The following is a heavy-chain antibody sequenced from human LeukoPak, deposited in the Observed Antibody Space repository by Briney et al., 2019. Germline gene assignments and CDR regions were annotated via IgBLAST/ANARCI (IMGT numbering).Heavy chain of an antibody. CDR3: ARAATGDLYNWFDP. CDR1: GFNFSSYN. Sequence: GGSLRLSCAASGFNFSSYNMNWVRQAPGKGLEWVSSITGTTDYIYYTDSVKGRFTSSRDNAKNSLYLQMNSLRAEDTAVYYCARAATGDLYNWFDPWGPGTLVTVSS. J-gene: IGHJ5*02. D-gene: IGHD7-27*01. V-gene: IGHV3-21*01. CDR2: ITGTTDYI.